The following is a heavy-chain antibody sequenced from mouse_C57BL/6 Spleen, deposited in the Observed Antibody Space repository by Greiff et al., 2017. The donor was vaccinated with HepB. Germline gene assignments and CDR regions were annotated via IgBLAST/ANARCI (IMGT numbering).Heavy chain of an antibody. V-gene: IGHV1-80*01. CDR3: ARLDGLPGAMDY. Sequence: QVQLQQSGAELVKPGASVKISCKASGYAFSSYWMNWVKQRPGKGLEWIGQIYPGDGDTNYNGKFKGKATLTADKSSSTAYMQLSSLTSEDSAVYFCARLDGLPGAMDYWGQGTSVTVSS. D-gene: IGHD2-2*01. CDR1: GYAFSSYW. J-gene: IGHJ4*01. CDR2: IYPGDGDT.